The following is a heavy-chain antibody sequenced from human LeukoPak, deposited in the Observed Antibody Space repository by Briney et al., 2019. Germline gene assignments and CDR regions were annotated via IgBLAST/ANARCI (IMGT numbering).Heavy chain of an antibody. CDR2: ISSSSSYI. CDR1: GFTFNSYS. D-gene: IGHD1-26*01. Sequence: GGSLRLSCAASGFTFNSYSMNWVRQAPGKGLEWVSSISSSSSYIKYADSVMGRFTISRDNVKNSLYLQMNSLRAEDTAVYYCARVPYSGYHFDYWGQGTLDTVSS. J-gene: IGHJ4*02. V-gene: IGHV3-21*01. CDR3: ARVPYSGYHFDY.